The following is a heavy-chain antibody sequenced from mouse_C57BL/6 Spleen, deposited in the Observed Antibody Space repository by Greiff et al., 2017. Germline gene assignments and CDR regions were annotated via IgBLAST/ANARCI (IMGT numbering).Heavy chain of an antibody. Sequence: VKLQQPGAELVKPGASVKMSCKASGYTFTSYWITWVKQRPGQGLEWIGDIYPGSGSTNYNEKFKSKATLTVDTSSSTAYMQLSSLTSEDSAVYYCARSIYDGYRDAMDYWGQGTSVTVSS. V-gene: IGHV1-55*01. J-gene: IGHJ4*01. CDR3: ARSIYDGYRDAMDY. D-gene: IGHD2-3*01. CDR1: GYTFTSYW. CDR2: IYPGSGST.